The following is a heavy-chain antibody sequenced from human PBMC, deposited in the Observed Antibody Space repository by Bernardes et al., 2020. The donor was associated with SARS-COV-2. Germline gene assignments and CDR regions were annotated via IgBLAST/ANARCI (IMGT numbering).Heavy chain of an antibody. V-gene: IGHV3-30-3*01. CDR1: RFTFRNYA. J-gene: IGHJ4*02. CDR3: ARDSSAYYYFDN. D-gene: IGHD3-22*01. Sequence: VGSLRLSCAASRFTFRNYAMHWIRQAPGKGLEWVARISEDGNNEYYADSVKGRFTVSRDNSRNTLYLQINTLRAEDTALYYCARDSSAYYYFDNWGQGTLVTVSS. CDR2: ISEDGNNE.